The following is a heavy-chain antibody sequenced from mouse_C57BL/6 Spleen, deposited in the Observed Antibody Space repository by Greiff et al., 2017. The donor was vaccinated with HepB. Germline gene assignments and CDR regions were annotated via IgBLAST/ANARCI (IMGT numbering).Heavy chain of an antibody. CDR1: GFNIKDDY. Sequence: VQLQQSGAELVRPGASVKLSCTASGFNIKDDYMHWVKQRPEQGLEWIGWIDPENGDTEYAPKFQGKATITADTTSNTAYLQLSSLTSEDTAVYYCTRYYYGSSYPYFDVWGTGTTVTVSS. CDR2: IDPENGDT. J-gene: IGHJ1*03. V-gene: IGHV14-4*01. CDR3: TRYYYGSSYPYFDV. D-gene: IGHD1-1*01.